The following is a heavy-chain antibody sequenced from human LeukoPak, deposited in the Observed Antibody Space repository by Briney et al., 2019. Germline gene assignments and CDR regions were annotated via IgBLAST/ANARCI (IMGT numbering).Heavy chain of an antibody. CDR3: ARGDSSSWYYFDY. D-gene: IGHD6-13*01. V-gene: IGHV1-2*02. Sequence: ASVKVSCKASVYTFTGYYMHWVRQAPGQGLEWMGWINPNNDDTNYAQKFQGRVTMTRDTSINTAYMELSSLRSDDTAMYYCARGDSSSWYYFDYWGQGTLVAVSS. CDR1: VYTFTGYY. CDR2: INPNNDDT. J-gene: IGHJ4*02.